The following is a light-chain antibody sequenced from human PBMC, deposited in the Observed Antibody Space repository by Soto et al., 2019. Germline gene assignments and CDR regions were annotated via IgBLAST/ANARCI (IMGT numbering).Light chain of an antibody. CDR1: ESISNW. CDR3: QQYKSSST. J-gene: IGKJ1*01. Sequence: DIQMTQSPSTLSASVGDTVTITCRASESISNWLAWYQQKPGKAPNLLINKASSLQSGVPSRCSGSGSGTEFTLTITSLQPDDFGVYYCQQYKSSSTFGQGTKVEIK. CDR2: KAS. V-gene: IGKV1-5*03.